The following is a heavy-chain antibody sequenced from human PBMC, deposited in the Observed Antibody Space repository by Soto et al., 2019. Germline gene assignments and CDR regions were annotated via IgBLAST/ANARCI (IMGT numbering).Heavy chain of an antibody. J-gene: IGHJ6*02. CDR2: INPNSGGT. V-gene: IGHV1-2*04. D-gene: IGHD5-18*01. CDR1: GYTFTGYY. CDR3: ARQERGYRYGYPYYYGMDV. Sequence: QVQLVQSGAEVKKPGAAVKVSCKASGYTFTGYYMHWVRQAPGQGLEWMGWINPNSGGTNYAQKFQGWVTMTRDTSISTAYMELSRLRSDDTAVYYCARQERGYRYGYPYYYGMDVWGQGTTVTVSS.